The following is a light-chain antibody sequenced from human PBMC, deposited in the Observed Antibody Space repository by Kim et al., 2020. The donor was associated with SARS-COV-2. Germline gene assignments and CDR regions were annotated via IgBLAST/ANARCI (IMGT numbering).Light chain of an antibody. CDR1: SSNNGAGYD. CDR2: GNS. CDR3: QSYDSSLSGWV. Sequence: RVTSAGTGSSSNNGAGYDFTWYQQLPRTAPKLLVYGNSNRPSGVPDRFSGSKSGPSASLAITGLQAEDEADYYCQSYDSSLSGWVFGGGTQLTVL. V-gene: IGLV1-40*01. J-gene: IGLJ3*02.